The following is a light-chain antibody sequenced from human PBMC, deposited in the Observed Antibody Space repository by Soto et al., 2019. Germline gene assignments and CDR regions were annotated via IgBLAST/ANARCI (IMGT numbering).Light chain of an antibody. Sequence: PLTQSPSSLSASVGARVTLTCRASQTISGYLNWYQQKPGKAPELLIYAASYLGNGVPSRFSGSGSGTDFTLTISRLQPEDVATYYCQQSYSTPDTFGEGTKV. CDR1: QTISGY. CDR2: AAS. J-gene: IGKJ4*02. V-gene: IGKV1-39*01. CDR3: QQSYSTPDT.